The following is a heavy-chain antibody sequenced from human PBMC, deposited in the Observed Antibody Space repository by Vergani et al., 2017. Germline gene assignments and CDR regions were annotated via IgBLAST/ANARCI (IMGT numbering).Heavy chain of an antibody. CDR2: INHSGST. Sequence: QVQLQQWGAGLLKPSETLSLTCAVYGGSFSGYYWSWIRQPPGKGLEWIGEINHSGSTNYNPSLKSRVTISVDTSKNQFSLKLSSVTAADTAVYYCARATSITRAVGYYYYMDVWGKGTTVTVSS. D-gene: IGHD3-10*01. CDR3: ARATSITRAVGYYYYMDV. CDR1: GGSFSGYY. J-gene: IGHJ6*03. V-gene: IGHV4-34*01.